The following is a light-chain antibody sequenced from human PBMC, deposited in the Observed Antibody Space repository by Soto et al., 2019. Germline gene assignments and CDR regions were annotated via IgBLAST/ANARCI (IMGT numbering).Light chain of an antibody. Sequence: QSVRAQPPSVSAAPGQQVTISCSRSSSNIGNDYVSRYQQLPGTAPKLLIYDNNTRAAGIPDRFSGSGSGTSATLGITGLETGDEADYYCGRWDSRRSTYVFGTGTKV. V-gene: IGLV1-51*01. CDR2: DNN. CDR3: GRWDSRRSTYV. CDR1: SSNIGNDY. J-gene: IGLJ1*01.